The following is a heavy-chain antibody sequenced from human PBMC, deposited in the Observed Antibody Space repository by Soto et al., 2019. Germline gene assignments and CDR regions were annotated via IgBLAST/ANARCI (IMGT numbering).Heavy chain of an antibody. CDR1: GGSFSGYY. CDR3: ARGKGFTMVGKKNNCFNP. CDR2: INHSGST. Sequence: PSETLSLTCAVYGGSFSGYYWSWIRQPPGKGLEWIGEINHSGSTNYNPSLKSRVTISVDTSKNQFSLKLSSVTAADTAVYYCARGKGFTMVGKKNNCFNPWGRETLFTVSS. J-gene: IGHJ5*02. D-gene: IGHD3-10*01. V-gene: IGHV4-34*01.